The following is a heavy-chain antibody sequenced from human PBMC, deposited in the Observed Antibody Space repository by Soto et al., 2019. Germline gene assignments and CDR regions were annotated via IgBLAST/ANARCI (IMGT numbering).Heavy chain of an antibody. J-gene: IGHJ4*02. Sequence: QVQLVQSGAEVKKPESSVKVSCKAPGGTFSTYAISWVRQAPGQGLEWMGGIIPMFGTANYAQRFQDRVTMTADDSTNTVCMELSSLRTEDTAVYFCASGIQLWLRRINNGYSGWGQGTLVTVSS. CDR3: ASGIQLWLRRINNGYSG. CDR1: GGTFSTYA. CDR2: IIPMFGTA. V-gene: IGHV1-69*12. D-gene: IGHD5-18*01.